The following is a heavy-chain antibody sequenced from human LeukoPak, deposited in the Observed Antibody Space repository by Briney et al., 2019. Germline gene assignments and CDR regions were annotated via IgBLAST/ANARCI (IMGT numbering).Heavy chain of an antibody. CDR2: ISAYNGNT. Sequence: ASVKVSCKASGYTFNIYGISWVRQAPGQGLEWMGWISAYNGNTNYAQKLQGRVTMTTDTSTSTAYMELRSLRSDDTAVYYCARVGSDYYDSSGYYDYYYYYMDVWGKGTTVTVSS. V-gene: IGHV1-18*01. D-gene: IGHD3-22*01. CDR3: ARVGSDYYDSSGYYDYYYYYMDV. CDR1: GYTFNIYG. J-gene: IGHJ6*03.